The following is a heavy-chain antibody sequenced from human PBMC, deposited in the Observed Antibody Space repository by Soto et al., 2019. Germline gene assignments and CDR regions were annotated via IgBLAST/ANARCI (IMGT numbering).Heavy chain of an antibody. CDR1: GGSISSYY. D-gene: IGHD6-13*01. J-gene: IGHJ4*02. CDR3: ARGGSSYHY. Sequence: SETLSLTXTVSGGSISSYYWSWIRQPPGKGLEWIGYIYYSGSTNYNPSLKSRVTISVDTSKNQFSLKLSSVTAADTAVYYCARGGSSYHYWGQGTLVTVSS. V-gene: IGHV4-59*01. CDR2: IYYSGST.